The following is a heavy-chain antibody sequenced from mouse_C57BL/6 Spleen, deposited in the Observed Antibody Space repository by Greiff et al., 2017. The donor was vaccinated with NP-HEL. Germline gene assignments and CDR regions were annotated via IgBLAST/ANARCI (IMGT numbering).Heavy chain of an antibody. V-gene: IGHV10-1*01. CDR2: IRSKSNNYAT. D-gene: IGHD1-1*01. CDR1: GFSFNTYA. J-gene: IGHJ1*03. Sequence: EVKVEESGGGLVQPKGSLKLSCAASGFSFNTYAMNWVRQAPGKGLEWVARIRSKSNNYATYYADSVKDRFTISRDDSESMLYLQMNNLKTEDTAMYYCVRLYYGSSYGYFDVWGTGTTVTVSS. CDR3: VRLYYGSSYGYFDV.